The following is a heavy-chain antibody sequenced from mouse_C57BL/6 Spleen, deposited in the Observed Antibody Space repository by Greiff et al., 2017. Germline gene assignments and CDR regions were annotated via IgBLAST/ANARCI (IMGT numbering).Heavy chain of an antibody. Sequence: EVMLVESGGGLVKPGGSLKLSCAASGFTFSDYGMHWVRQAPEKGLEWVAYISSGSSTIYYADTVKGRFTISRDNAKNTLFLQMTSLRSEDTAMYYCARKVATKDYYFDYWGQGTTLTVSS. CDR1: GFTFSDYG. V-gene: IGHV5-17*01. CDR2: ISSGSSTI. J-gene: IGHJ2*01. CDR3: ARKVATKDYYFDY. D-gene: IGHD1-1*01.